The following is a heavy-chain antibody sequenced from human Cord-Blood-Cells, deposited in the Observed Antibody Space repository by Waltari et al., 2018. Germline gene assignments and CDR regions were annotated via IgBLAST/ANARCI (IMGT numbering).Heavy chain of an antibody. CDR2: ISYDGSNT. CDR3: ARDTRYGGNSGAFDI. V-gene: IGHV3-30*04. D-gene: IGHD4-17*01. J-gene: IGHJ3*02. Sequence: QVQLVESGGGVVQQGRSLRRAWAASGFTFSSEAMHWVGQAPGKGLEWVAVISYDGSNTYYAASVKGRFTISRDNSKNTLYLQMNSLRAEDTAVYYCARDTRYGGNSGAFDIWGQGTMVTVSS. CDR1: GFTFSSEA.